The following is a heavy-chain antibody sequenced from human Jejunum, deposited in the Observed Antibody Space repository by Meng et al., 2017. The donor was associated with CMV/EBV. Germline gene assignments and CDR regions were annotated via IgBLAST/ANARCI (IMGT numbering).Heavy chain of an antibody. CDR3: AREACTTTSCSYDY. D-gene: IGHD2-2*01. Sequence: GGSISSGGDYWSWIRQHPGKGLEWIGYIHNSGSTHRNPSLASRVTMSVDTSKNQFSLKLSSVIAADTAVYYCAREACTTTSCSYDYWGQGALVTVSS. CDR1: GGSISSGGDY. J-gene: IGHJ4*02. CDR2: IHNSGST. V-gene: IGHV4-31*02.